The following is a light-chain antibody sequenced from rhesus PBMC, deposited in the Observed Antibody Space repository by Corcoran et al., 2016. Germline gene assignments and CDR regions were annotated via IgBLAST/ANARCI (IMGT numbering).Light chain of an antibody. CDR1: QSISSW. J-gene: IGKJ2*01. V-gene: IGKV1-22*01. CDR3: QQYNSSPYS. CDR2: IAS. Sequence: DIQMTQSPSSLSAFVGDTVTITCRASQSISSWLAWYQQKPGKAPKLLLYIASSLQSGVPSRFSGSGSRTDFTLTISNLRSEDFTTYYSQQYNSSPYSFGQGTKVGIK.